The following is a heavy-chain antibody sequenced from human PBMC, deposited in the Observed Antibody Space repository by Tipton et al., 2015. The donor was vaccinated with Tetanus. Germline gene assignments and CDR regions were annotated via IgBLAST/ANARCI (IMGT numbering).Heavy chain of an antibody. J-gene: IGHJ4*02. D-gene: IGHD2-15*01. CDR1: GGTVSSYA. Sequence: QVQLVQSGAEVKKPGSSVKVSCKASGGTVSSYAITWVRQAPGQGLEWVGSIIPMLGTTNYAQKFRGRVTLTADDSTSTTYLELSSLTSEDTAVYYCARPSYCSGGRCYSFDHWGQGTLVIVSS. V-gene: IGHV1-69*01. CDR3: ARPSYCSGGRCYSFDH. CDR2: IIPMLGTT.